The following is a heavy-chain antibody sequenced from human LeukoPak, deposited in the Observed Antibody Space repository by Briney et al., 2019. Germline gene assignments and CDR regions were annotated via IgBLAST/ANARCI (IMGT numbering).Heavy chain of an antibody. V-gene: IGHV3-33*01. CDR3: ARADRGYYYYYMDV. J-gene: IGHJ6*03. D-gene: IGHD3-22*01. CDR2: IWYDGSNK. Sequence: GRSLRLSCAASGFTFSSYGMHWVRQAPGEGLEWVAVIWYDGSNKYYADSVKGRFTISRDNSKNTLYLQMNSLRAEDTAVYYCARADRGYYYYYMDVWGKGTTVTVSS. CDR1: GFTFSSYG.